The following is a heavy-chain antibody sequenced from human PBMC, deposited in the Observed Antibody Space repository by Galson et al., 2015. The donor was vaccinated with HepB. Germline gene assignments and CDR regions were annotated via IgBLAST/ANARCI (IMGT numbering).Heavy chain of an antibody. Sequence: SETLSLTCTVSGGSISSSSYYWGWIRQPPGKGLEWIGSIYYSGSTYYNPSLKSRVTISVDTSKNQFSLKLSSVTAADTAVYYCARHVTIFGVVHNNWFDPWGQGTLVTVSS. CDR1: GGSISSSSYY. D-gene: IGHD3-3*01. CDR3: ARHVTIFGVVHNNWFDP. J-gene: IGHJ5*02. V-gene: IGHV4-39*01. CDR2: IYYSGST.